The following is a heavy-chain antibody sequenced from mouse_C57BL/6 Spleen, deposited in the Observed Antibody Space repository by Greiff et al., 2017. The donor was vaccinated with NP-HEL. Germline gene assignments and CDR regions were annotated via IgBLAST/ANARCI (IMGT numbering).Heavy chain of an antibody. CDR3: ARPHYYGTTMFAY. D-gene: IGHD1-1*01. Sequence: EVQLQQSGPELVKPGASVKISCKASGYTFTDYYMNWVKQSHGKSLEWIGDINPNNGGTSYNQKFKGKATLTVDKSSSTAYMELRSLTSEDSAVYYCARPHYYGTTMFAYWGQGTLVTVSA. V-gene: IGHV1-26*01. CDR2: INPNNGGT. CDR1: GYTFTDYY. J-gene: IGHJ3*01.